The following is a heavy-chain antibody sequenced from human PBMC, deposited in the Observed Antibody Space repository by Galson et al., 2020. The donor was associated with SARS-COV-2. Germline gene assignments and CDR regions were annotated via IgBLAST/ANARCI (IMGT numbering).Heavy chain of an antibody. CDR1: GFTFTSSA. J-gene: IGHJ4*02. D-gene: IGHD3-22*01. Sequence: SVKVSCKASGFTFTSSAVQWVRQARGQRLEWIGWIVVGSGDTNYAQKFQERVTITRDMSTSTAYMELSSLRSEDTAVYYCAADKAWYYDRSGYYYGDYWGQGTLVTVS. V-gene: IGHV1-58*01. CDR3: AADKAWYYDRSGYYYGDY. CDR2: IVVGSGDT.